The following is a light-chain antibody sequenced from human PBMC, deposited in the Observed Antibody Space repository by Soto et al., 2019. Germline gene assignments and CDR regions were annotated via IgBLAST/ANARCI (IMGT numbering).Light chain of an antibody. J-gene: IGKJ1*01. CDR3: QQADSFPWT. CDR2: SAS. Sequence: RVTQSPSSVSASVGDRVTITCQTRKDINSSVAWYQQKPGKAPNLLIFSASALPRGVPPRFSGSGSGTAFTLTVSSLQPEDFAIYYCQQADSFPWTFGQGTRVEIK. CDR1: KDINSS. V-gene: IGKV1D-12*01.